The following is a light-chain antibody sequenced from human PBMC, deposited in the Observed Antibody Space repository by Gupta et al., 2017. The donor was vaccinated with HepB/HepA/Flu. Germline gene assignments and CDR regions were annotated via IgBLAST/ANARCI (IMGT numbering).Light chain of an antibody. CDR3: LQHNGYPLT. V-gene: IGKV1-17*01. CDR1: QGIRDD. Sequence: DIQMTQSPSSLSASVGDRVTITCRASQGIRDDLSWYQQKPGRAPKRLIYTASSLQNGVPSRFSGSGSGTEFTLTISILQPEDSATYYCLQHNGYPLTFGQWTRLEI. J-gene: IGKJ5*01. CDR2: TAS.